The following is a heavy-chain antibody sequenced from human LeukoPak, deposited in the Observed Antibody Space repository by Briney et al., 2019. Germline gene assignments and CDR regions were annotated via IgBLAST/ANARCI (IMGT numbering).Heavy chain of an antibody. J-gene: IGHJ5*02. CDR1: GYNFATYW. V-gene: IGHV5-51*01. D-gene: IGHD6-19*01. Sequence: GESLKISCKGSGYNFATYWIGWVRQMPGKGLEWMGIIYPGDSKTKYSPSFQGQVTMSADKSISTAYLQWSSLKASDTAMYYCARLDLEVVGLVRCNWFDPWGQGTLVTVSS. CDR2: IYPGDSKT. CDR3: ARLDLEVVGLVRCNWFDP.